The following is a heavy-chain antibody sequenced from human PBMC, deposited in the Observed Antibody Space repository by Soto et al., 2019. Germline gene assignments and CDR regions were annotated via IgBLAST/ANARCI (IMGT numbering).Heavy chain of an antibody. CDR1: GFTFSSYS. CDR2: ISSSSSYI. V-gene: IGHV3-21*01. D-gene: IGHD2-2*01. J-gene: IGHJ4*02. Sequence: EVQLVESGGGLVKLGGSLRLSCAASGFTFSSYSMNWVRQAPGKGLEWVSSISSSSSYIYYADSVKGRFTISRDNAKNSLYLQMNSLRAEDTAVYYCARGLGYCSSTSCYADYWGQGTLVTVSS. CDR3: ARGLGYCSSTSCYADY.